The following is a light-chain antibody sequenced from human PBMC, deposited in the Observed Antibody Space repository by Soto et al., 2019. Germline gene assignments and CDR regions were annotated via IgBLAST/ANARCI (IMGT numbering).Light chain of an antibody. Sequence: EFVLTQSPGTLSLSPGERATLSCRASQSVGSYLAWYQQKPGQAPRLLIYDASSRATGIPARFGGSGSGTDFTLTINRLEPEDFALYYCQQYGSSPPTFGQGTKVDIK. J-gene: IGKJ1*01. CDR2: DAS. CDR3: QQYGSSPPT. V-gene: IGKV3-20*01. CDR1: QSVGSY.